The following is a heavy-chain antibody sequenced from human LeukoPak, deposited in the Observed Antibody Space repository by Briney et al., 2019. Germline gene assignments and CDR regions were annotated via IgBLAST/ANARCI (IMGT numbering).Heavy chain of an antibody. D-gene: IGHD3-22*01. V-gene: IGHV3-21*01. J-gene: IGHJ5*02. CDR3: ARDADSSGYWFDP. CDR1: GFTFSSYS. CDR2: ISSSSSYI. Sequence: NAGGSLRLSCAASGFTFSSYSMNWVRQAPGKGLEWVSSISSSSSYIYYADSVKGRFTISRDNAKNSLYLQMNSLRAEDTAVYYCARDADSSGYWFDPWGQGTLVTVSS.